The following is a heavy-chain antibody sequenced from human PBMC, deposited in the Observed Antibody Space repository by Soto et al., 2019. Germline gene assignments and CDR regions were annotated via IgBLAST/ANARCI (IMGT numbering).Heavy chain of an antibody. CDR2: ISSSSSTI. V-gene: IGHV3-48*02. J-gene: IGHJ6*02. CDR3: ARGRFIVVVPAAQTYCMDV. D-gene: IGHD2-2*01. CDR1: GFTFSSYS. Sequence: PGGSLRLSCAASGFTFSSYSMNWVRQAPGKGLEWVSYISSSSSTIYYADSVKGRFTISRDNAKNSLYLQMNSLRDEDTAVYYCARGRFIVVVPAAQTYCMDVWGQGTTVTVSS.